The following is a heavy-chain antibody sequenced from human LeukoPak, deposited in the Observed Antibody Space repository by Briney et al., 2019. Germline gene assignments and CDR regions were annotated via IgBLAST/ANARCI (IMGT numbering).Heavy chain of an antibody. D-gene: IGHD3-10*01. CDR2: IYSGGST. Sequence: PGGSLRLSCAASGFTVSSNYMSCVRQAPGKGLEWVSVIYSGGSTYYADSVKGRFTISRDNSKNTLYLQMNSLRAEDTAVYYCARDLLRGSGSYDYWGQGTLVTVSS. J-gene: IGHJ4*02. CDR3: ARDLLRGSGSYDY. CDR1: GFTVSSNY. V-gene: IGHV3-66*01.